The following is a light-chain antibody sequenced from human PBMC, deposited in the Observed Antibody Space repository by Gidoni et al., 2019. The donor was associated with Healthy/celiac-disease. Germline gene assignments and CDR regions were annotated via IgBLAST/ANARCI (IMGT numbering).Light chain of an antibody. CDR2: EVS. J-gene: IGLJ2*01. V-gene: IGLV2-14*01. CDR3: SSYTSSSTPSVV. CDR1: SSDVGGYNY. Sequence: QSALTQPASVSGSPGQSITISCTGTSSDVGGYNYVSWYQQHPGKAPKLMIYEVSNRPSGVSNRFSGSKSGNTASLTSSGLQAEDEADYYGSSYTSSSTPSVVCGGGTKLTVL.